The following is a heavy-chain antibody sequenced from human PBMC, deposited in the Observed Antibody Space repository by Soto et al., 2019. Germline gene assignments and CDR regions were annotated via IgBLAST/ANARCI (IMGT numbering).Heavy chain of an antibody. CDR2: ISGSGGST. CDR3: AKAPALLRHFDWLLPPDN. V-gene: IGHV3-23*01. CDR1: GFTFSSYA. J-gene: IGHJ4*02. D-gene: IGHD3-9*01. Sequence: PGGSLRLSCAASGFTFSSYAMSWVRQAPGKGLEWVSAISGSGGSTYYADSVKGRFTISRDNSKNTLYLQMNSLRAEDTAVYYCAKAPALLRHFDWLLPPDNWGQGTLVTVSS.